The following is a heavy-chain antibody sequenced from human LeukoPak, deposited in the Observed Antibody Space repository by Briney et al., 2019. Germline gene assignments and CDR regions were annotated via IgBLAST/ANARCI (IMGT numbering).Heavy chain of an antibody. D-gene: IGHD6-19*01. CDR3: AKEPPGIAVAGLFDY. Sequence: GGSLRLSCAASGFTFDDYGMTWVRQAPGKGLEWVSGINWNGGSTGYADSVKGRFTISRDNSKNTLYLQMNSLRAEDTAVYYCAKEPPGIAVAGLFDYWGQGTLVTVSS. CDR1: GFTFDDYG. V-gene: IGHV3-20*04. CDR2: INWNGGST. J-gene: IGHJ4*02.